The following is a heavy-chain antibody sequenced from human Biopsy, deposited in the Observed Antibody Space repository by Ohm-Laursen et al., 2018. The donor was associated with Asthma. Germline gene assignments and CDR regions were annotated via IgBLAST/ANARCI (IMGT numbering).Heavy chain of an antibody. D-gene: IGHD3-3*02. CDR3: ARTFHFWSPYHAEHYQL. Sequence: SLRLSCTAFGFTFGDYWMSWARQVPGKGLEWVANIKHDGTEKNHVDSLKGRFTISRDNAKNSLYLQMNSLRAEDTAVYYCARTFHFWSPYHAEHYQLWGQGTLVTVPS. CDR1: GFTFGDYW. CDR2: IKHDGTEK. J-gene: IGHJ1*01. V-gene: IGHV3-7*01.